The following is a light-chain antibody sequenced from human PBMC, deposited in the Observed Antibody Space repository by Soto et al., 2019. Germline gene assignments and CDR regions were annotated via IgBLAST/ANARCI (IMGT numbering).Light chain of an antibody. Sequence: IVMTQSPLSLSVTPGEAASISCMSSARLLHKNGYNYVDWYMQKPGQSPQLLIYLGSNRASGVPDRFSGSGSDTYFTLEISRVGADDVGVYYCMQPLENFRTFGQGTKVDIK. CDR1: ARLLHKNGYNY. CDR3: MQPLENFRT. J-gene: IGKJ1*01. CDR2: LGS. V-gene: IGKV2-28*01.